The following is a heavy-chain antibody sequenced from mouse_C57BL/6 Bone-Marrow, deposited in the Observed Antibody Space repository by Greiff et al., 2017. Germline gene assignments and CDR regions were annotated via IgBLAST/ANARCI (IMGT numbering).Heavy chain of an antibody. CDR1: GYTFTDYY. Sequence: EVQLQQSGPELVKPGASVKISCKASGYTFTDYYMNWVKQSNGKSLEWIGDINPNNGGTSYNQKFKGKATLTVDKSSSTAYMELRSLTSEDSAVYYWARQGYSDYYAMDYWGQGTSVTVSS. CDR2: INPNNGGT. D-gene: IGHD2-3*01. CDR3: ARQGYSDYYAMDY. V-gene: IGHV1-26*01. J-gene: IGHJ4*01.